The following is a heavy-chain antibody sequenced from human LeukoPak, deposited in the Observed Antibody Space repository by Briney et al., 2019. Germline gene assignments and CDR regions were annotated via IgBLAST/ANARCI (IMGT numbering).Heavy chain of an antibody. J-gene: IGHJ4*02. CDR2: IYAGESDT. D-gene: IGHD3-3*01. Sequence: GESLKISCTGSGYSFTNYWIGWVRQMPGKGLEWMGIIYAGESDTRYSPSFQGRITTTADKSINTVYLQLTSLKASDTAMYHCAKAATTWSNYDYWGQGTLLTVSS. CDR1: GYSFTNYW. V-gene: IGHV5-51*01. CDR3: AKAATTWSNYDY.